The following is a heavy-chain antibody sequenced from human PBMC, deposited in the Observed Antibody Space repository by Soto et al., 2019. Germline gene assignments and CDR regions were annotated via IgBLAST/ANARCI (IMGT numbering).Heavy chain of an antibody. D-gene: IGHD3-10*01. CDR1: GNTFTSYD. CDR2: INPNSGNI. CDR3: ARGRVSGIYYLLDY. Sequence: ASVKVSCKASGNTFTSYDINWVRQATGHGLEWMGWINPNSGNIGYAQKFQGRVTMTRDTAIRTAYMEVSRLRSDDTAVYYCARGRVSGIYYLLDYSGQGSLVTVSS. J-gene: IGHJ4*02. V-gene: IGHV1-8*01.